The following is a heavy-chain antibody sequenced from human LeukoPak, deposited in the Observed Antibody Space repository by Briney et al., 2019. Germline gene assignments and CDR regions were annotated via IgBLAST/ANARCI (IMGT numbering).Heavy chain of an antibody. D-gene: IGHD2/OR15-2a*01. Sequence: GGSLRLSCAASGFTFSDYYMNWVRQAPGKGLEWVSSISSSSSYIYYADSVKGRFTISRDNAKNSLYLQMNSLRAEDTAVYYCAAGAGIFSSPYWGQGTLVTVSS. V-gene: IGHV3-21*04. J-gene: IGHJ4*02. CDR1: GFTFSDYY. CDR3: AAGAGIFSSPY. CDR2: ISSSSSYI.